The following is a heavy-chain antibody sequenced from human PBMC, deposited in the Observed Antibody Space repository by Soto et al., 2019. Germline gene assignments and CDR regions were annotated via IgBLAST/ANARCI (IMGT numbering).Heavy chain of an antibody. CDR1: GGSIDRSYYY. D-gene: IGHD3-10*01. J-gene: IGHJ4*02. Sequence: QLQLQESGQGLVKPSETLSLTCNVSGGSIDRSYYYWDWLRQTPGKGLEWIGTTYYNGNAYYNPSLRSRVSMSVDTSKNQFSLKLVSVTAANTAVYYCARHFVAVVIKGWGYWGQGTLVTVSS. CDR2: TYYNGNA. CDR3: ARHFVAVVIKGWGY. V-gene: IGHV4-39*01.